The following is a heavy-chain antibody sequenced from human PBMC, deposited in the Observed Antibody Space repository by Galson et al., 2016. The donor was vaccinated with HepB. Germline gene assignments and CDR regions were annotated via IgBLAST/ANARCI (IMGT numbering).Heavy chain of an antibody. J-gene: IGHJ4*02. CDR3: ARYTWIHLWPTAYFDY. Sequence: SETLSLTCTVSGGSISTYYWSWIRQPPGKGLEWIGYIYYSGSTNYNPSLKGRVTISVDTSKNQFSLKLSSVTAADTAVYYCARYTWIHLWPTAYFDYWGQGTLVTVSS. CDR1: GGSISTYY. V-gene: IGHV4-59*01. CDR2: IYYSGST. D-gene: IGHD5-18*01.